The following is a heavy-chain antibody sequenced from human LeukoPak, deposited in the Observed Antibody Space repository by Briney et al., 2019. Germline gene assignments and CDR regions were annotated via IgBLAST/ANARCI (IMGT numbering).Heavy chain of an antibody. Sequence: SETLSLTCTVSGGSLSSYYWSWIRQPAGKGLEYIGRVHSSGSTNYNPSLKSRVTMSVDTSKNQFSLKLSSVTAADTALHYCGRDATYDSSGYGDYWGQGTLVTVSS. CDR3: GRDATYDSSGYGDY. CDR1: GGSLSSYY. J-gene: IGHJ4*02. CDR2: VHSSGST. D-gene: IGHD3-22*01. V-gene: IGHV4-4*07.